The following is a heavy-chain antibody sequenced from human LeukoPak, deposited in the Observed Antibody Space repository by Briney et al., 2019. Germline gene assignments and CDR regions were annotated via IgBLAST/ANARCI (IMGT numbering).Heavy chain of an antibody. D-gene: IGHD5-12*01. CDR1: GGTFSSYA. CDR3: ASPEGYSGYDHYYYGMDV. V-gene: IGHV1-69*06. Sequence: SVKVSCKASGGTFSSYAISWVRQAPGQGLEWMGGIIPIFGTANYAQKFQGRVAITADKSTSTAYMELSSLRSEDTAVYYCASPEGYSGYDHYYYGMDVWGKGTTVTVSS. J-gene: IGHJ6*04. CDR2: IIPIFGTA.